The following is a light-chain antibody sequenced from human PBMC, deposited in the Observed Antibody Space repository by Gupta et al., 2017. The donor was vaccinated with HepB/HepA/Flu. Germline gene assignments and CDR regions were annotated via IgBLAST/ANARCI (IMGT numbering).Light chain of an antibody. CDR3: QQPSNRPPWT. V-gene: IGKV3-11*01. CDR1: QSVSIY. CDR2: DAS. J-gene: IGKJ1*01. Sequence: EIVLRQSPATLSLSQGERASRSYRSSQSVSIYVVWYQQKPGQAPRLIIYDASNSATGIPARFSGSGFGTDLPLTISSRDQEDFAVYYCQQPSNRPPWTFGQGTTVAI.